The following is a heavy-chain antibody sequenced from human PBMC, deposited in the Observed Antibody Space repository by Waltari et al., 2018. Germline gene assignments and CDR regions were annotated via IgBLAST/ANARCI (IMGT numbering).Heavy chain of an antibody. D-gene: IGHD3-16*01. V-gene: IGHV4-4*07. CDR3: ARDQHLAASRGFGMDV. J-gene: IGHJ6*02. CDR2: VSHSGGS. CDR1: DVLVTNYY. Sequence: QVQLQESGPGLLKASETLSLTCAVSDVLVTNYYWSWIRQAAGKQLGWSGRVSHSGGSNYNPALASRVQMYVDRSKNHFSLKLNSVTAADTAIYYCARDQHLAASRGFGMDVWGRGTTVTVSS.